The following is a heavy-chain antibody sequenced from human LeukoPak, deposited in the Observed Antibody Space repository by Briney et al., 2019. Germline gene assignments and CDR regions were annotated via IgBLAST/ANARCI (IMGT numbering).Heavy chain of an antibody. CDR2: ISWNSGII. D-gene: IGHD3-22*01. Sequence: GGSLRLSCVASGFPFDDYGMFWVRQSPGKGLEWVSSISWNSGIIDYADSVKGRFTISRDNAKNSLYLQMNSLKVEDTAFYYCAKDRFFYDSGSKADWGQGTLVTASS. CDR3: AKDRFFYDSGSKAD. V-gene: IGHV3-9*01. J-gene: IGHJ4*02. CDR1: GFPFDDYG.